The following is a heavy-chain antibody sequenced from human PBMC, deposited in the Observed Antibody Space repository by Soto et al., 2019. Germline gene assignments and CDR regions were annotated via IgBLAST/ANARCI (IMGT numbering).Heavy chain of an antibody. Sequence: QVQLVESGGGVVQPGRSLRLSCAASGFTFSRHTMHWVRQAPGKGLEWVAAISDDGSNTYYADSVKGRFTISRDNSKNQLYLQINRLRCEDTAVHHLAREVYYGFWSGFNAHPFYFGGWGQGTLVTVSS. CDR1: GFTFSRHT. J-gene: IGHJ4*02. V-gene: IGHV3-30-3*01. D-gene: IGHD3-3*01. CDR2: ISDDGSNT. CDR3: AREVYYGFWSGFNAHPFYFGG.